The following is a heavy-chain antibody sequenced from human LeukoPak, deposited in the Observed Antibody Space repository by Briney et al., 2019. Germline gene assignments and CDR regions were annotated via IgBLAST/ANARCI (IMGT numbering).Heavy chain of an antibody. J-gene: IGHJ4*02. Sequence: SETLSLTCTVSDGSISSGSHHWGWFRQSPGKGLEWIGRIYYSRTTYYNPSLNSRVTISVVTSKNQFSLQLNSVTAADTAVYYCVRHDGRSGGTMGALDSWGQGSLVTVSS. CDR1: DGSISSGSHH. V-gene: IGHV4-39*01. D-gene: IGHD4-23*01. CDR3: VRHDGRSGGTMGALDS. CDR2: IYYSRTT.